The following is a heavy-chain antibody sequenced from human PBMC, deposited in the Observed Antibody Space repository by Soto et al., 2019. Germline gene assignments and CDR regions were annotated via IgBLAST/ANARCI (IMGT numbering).Heavy chain of an antibody. CDR2: INHSGST. CDR3: ARVRQWLVLRYFQH. V-gene: IGHV4-34*01. D-gene: IGHD6-19*01. J-gene: IGHJ1*01. Sequence: QVQLQQWGAGLLKPSETLSLTCAVYGGSFSGYYWSWIRQPPGKGLEWIGEINHSGSTNYNPSLKSRVTISVDTSKNQFSLKLSSVTAADTAVYYCARVRQWLVLRYFQHWGQGTLVTVSS. CDR1: GGSFSGYY.